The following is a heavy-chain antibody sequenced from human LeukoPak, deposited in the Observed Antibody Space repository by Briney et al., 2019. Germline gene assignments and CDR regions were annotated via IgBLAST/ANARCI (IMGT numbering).Heavy chain of an antibody. Sequence: SETLSLTCTVSGGSISSYYWSWIRQPPGKGLEWIGEINHSGSTNYNPSLKSRVTISVDTSKNQFSLKLSSVTAADTAVYYCARGQLGYCSSTSCAIRFDYWGQGTLVTVSS. CDR2: INHSGST. D-gene: IGHD2-2*03. CDR1: GGSISSYY. V-gene: IGHV4-34*01. J-gene: IGHJ4*02. CDR3: ARGQLGYCSSTSCAIRFDY.